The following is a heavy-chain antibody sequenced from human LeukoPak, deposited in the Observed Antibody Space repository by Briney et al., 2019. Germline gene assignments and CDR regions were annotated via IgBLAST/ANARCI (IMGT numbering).Heavy chain of an antibody. Sequence: SETLSLTCAVYGGAFSGYYWSWIRQPPGKGLEWIGEINHSGSTNYDPSLKSRVTMSVDMSKSQFSLSLSSVTAADTAVYYCAREACSGGSCYPDYWGQGTLVTVSS. J-gene: IGHJ4*02. CDR1: GGAFSGYY. CDR2: INHSGST. CDR3: AREACSGGSCYPDY. D-gene: IGHD2-15*01. V-gene: IGHV4-34*01.